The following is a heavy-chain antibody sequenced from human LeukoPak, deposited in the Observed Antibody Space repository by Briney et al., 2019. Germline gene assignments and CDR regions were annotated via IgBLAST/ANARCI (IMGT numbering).Heavy chain of an antibody. J-gene: IGHJ4*02. CDR2: ITGSSSHM. V-gene: IGHV3-21*01. D-gene: IGHD1-26*01. CDR3: ARLSGTYLIDY. Sequence: GGSLRLSCAGSGFPFSSYSMNWVRQAPGKGLEWVSYITGSSSHMYYADSVKGRFTTSRDNAKNSLYLQMNSLRAEDTAVYYCARLSGTYLIDYWGQGTLVTVSS. CDR1: GFPFSSYS.